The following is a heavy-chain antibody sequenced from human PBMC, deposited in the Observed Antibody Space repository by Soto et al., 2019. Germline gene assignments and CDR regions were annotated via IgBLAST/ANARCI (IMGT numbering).Heavy chain of an antibody. CDR3: ASSAAAGTPPGGLDP. V-gene: IGHV1-69*01. CDR1: GGTFSSYA. D-gene: IGHD6-13*01. Sequence: QVQLVQSGTEVKEPGSSVKVSCKASGGTFSSYAISWVRQAPGQGLEWMGGIIPIFGTANYAQKFQGRVTITADESTSTAYMELSSLRSEDTAVYYCASSAAAGTPPGGLDPWGQGTLVTVSS. J-gene: IGHJ5*02. CDR2: IIPIFGTA.